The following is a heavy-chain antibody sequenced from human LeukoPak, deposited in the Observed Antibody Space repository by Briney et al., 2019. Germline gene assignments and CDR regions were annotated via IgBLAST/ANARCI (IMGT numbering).Heavy chain of an antibody. V-gene: IGHV3-53*01. J-gene: IGHJ4*02. CDR3: ARRAGDYSHPYDY. Sequence: GGSLRLSCTVSGFTVSSNSMSWVRQAPGEGLEWVSFIHTTGGTHDSDSVKGRFTISRDSSKNTLYLQMNSLRAEDTAVYYCARRAGDYSHPYDYWGQGTLVTVSS. CDR2: IHTTGGT. D-gene: IGHD3-22*01. CDR1: GFTVSSNS.